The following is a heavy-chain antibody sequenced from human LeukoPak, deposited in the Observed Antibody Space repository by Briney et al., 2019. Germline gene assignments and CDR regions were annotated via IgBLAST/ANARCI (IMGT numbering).Heavy chain of an antibody. CDR2: IYTSGST. J-gene: IGHJ6*03. V-gene: IGHV4-4*07. Sequence: SETLSLTCTVSGGSISSYYWSWIRQPAGKGLEWIGRIYTSGSTNYNPSLKSRVTMSVDTSKNQFSLKLSSVTAADTAVYYYARDGGYGDYYYYYYMDVWGKGTTVTISS. D-gene: IGHD4-17*01. CDR1: GGSISSYY. CDR3: ARDGGYGDYYYYYYMDV.